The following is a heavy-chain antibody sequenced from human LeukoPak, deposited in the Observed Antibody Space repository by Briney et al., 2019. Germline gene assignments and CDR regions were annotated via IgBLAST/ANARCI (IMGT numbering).Heavy chain of an antibody. D-gene: IGHD3-22*01. V-gene: IGHV2-70*11. CDR3: ARTPHMYYYDSTGSTNYFDY. J-gene: IGHJ4*02. Sequence: SGPTLVNPTQTLTLTCTFSGFSLSTTGMCVSWIRQPPGKALEWLARIDWDDDKYYSTSLKTRLTISKDTSKNQVVLTMTNMDPVDTATYYCARTPHMYYYDSTGSTNYFDYWGQGTLVTVSS. CDR1: GFSLSTTGMC. CDR2: IDWDDDK.